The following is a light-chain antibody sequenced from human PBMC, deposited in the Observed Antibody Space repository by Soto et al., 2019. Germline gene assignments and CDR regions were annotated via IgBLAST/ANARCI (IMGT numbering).Light chain of an antibody. J-gene: IGKJ4*01. CDR3: QEYNFCPPLT. CDR1: QSVNSN. V-gene: IGKV3-15*01. Sequence: EIVMTQSPATLSVSPGERATLSCRASQSVNSNLAWYRQKPGQAPRLLISDASTRATGVPARFSGSGSGTEFYLPIISLQSAGSGNSYGQEYNFCPPLTIGGGTKVEI. CDR2: DAS.